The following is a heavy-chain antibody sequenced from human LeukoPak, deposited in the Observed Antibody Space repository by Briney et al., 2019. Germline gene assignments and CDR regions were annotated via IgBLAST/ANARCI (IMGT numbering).Heavy chain of an antibody. V-gene: IGHV3-23*01. D-gene: IGHD2-2*01. J-gene: IGHJ5*02. CDR1: GFTFSSYA. CDR2: ISGSGGST. Sequence: PGGSLRLSCAASGFTFSSYAMSWVRQAPGRGLEWVSAISGSGGSTYYADSVKGRFTISRDNSKNTLYLQMNSLRAEDTAVYYCAKELYGSTSFYELDPWGQGTLVTVSS. CDR3: AKELYGSTSFYELDP.